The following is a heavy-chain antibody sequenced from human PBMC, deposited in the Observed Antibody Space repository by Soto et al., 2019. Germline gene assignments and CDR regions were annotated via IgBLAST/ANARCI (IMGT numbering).Heavy chain of an antibody. J-gene: IGHJ6*02. CDR2: IYSGGST. D-gene: IGHD6-6*01. CDR1: GFTVSSNY. CDR3: AREDQEYSSSSGTGGYYYYYYGMDV. Sequence: GGSLRLSCAASGFTVSSNYMSWVRQAPGKGLEWVSVIYSGGSTYYADSVKGRFTISRDNSKNTLYLQMNSLRAEDTAVYYCAREDQEYSSSSGTGGYYYYYYGMDVWGQGTTVTVSS. V-gene: IGHV3-53*01.